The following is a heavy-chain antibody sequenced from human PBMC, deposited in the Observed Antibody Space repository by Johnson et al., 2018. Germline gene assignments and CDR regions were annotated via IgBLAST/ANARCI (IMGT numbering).Heavy chain of an antibody. Sequence: VQLVQSGGGLVQPGGSLRLSCVASGFTLSSHSMNWVRQATGKGLEWISYITLSSTTIYYADSVKGRFTLPRDNAKNSLYLQMNGLRDEDTAGYYCAREKATITVSGVVKYAMDVWGQGTTVTVSS. D-gene: IGHD3-3*01. V-gene: IGHV3-48*02. CDR2: ITLSSTTI. J-gene: IGHJ6*02. CDR1: GFTLSSHS. CDR3: AREKATITVSGVVKYAMDV.